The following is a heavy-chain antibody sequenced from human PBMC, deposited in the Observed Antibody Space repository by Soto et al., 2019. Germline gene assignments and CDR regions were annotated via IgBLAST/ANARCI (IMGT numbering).Heavy chain of an antibody. J-gene: IGHJ4*02. V-gene: IGHV3-53*01. Sequence: PGGSLRLSCAASGFTVSQNYMTWVRQAPGKGLEWVSVIFSGGSTYYGDSVKGRFTISSDISKNTVYLQMNSLRSEDTAVYYCARVPDTGGRDYLDYWGQGALVTVSS. CDR1: GFTVSQNY. CDR2: IFSGGST. D-gene: IGHD7-27*01. CDR3: ARVPDTGGRDYLDY.